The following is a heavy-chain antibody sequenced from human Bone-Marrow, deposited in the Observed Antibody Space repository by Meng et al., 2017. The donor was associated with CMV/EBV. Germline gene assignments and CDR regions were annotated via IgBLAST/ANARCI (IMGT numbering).Heavy chain of an antibody. CDR3: ASVFVVVPANYYYGMDV. Sequence: KVSCKASGGTFSSYAISWVRQAPGQGLEWMGGIIPIFGTANYAQKFQGRVTITTDESTSTAYMELSSLRSEDTAVYYCASVFVVVPANYYYGMDVWGQGTTVTVSS. J-gene: IGHJ6*02. CDR2: IIPIFGTA. CDR1: GGTFSSYA. D-gene: IGHD2-2*01. V-gene: IGHV1-69*05.